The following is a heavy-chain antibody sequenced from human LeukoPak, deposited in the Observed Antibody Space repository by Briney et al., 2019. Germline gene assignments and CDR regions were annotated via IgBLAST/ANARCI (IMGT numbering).Heavy chain of an antibody. Sequence: ASVKVSCKASGYTFTSYDINWVRQATGQGLEWMGWMNPNSGNTGYAQKFQGRVTMTRNTSISTAYMELSSLRSEDTAVYYCASHILTGYYNDYWGQGTLVTVSS. CDR3: ASHILTGYYNDY. J-gene: IGHJ4*02. D-gene: IGHD3-9*01. CDR2: MNPNSGNT. V-gene: IGHV1-8*01. CDR1: GYTFTSYD.